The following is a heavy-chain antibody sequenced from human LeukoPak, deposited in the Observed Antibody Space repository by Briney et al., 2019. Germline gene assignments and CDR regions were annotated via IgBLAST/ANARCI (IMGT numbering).Heavy chain of an antibody. CDR2: ISPGADIT. CDR3: AKDCGWLHFCS. V-gene: IGHV3-23*01. CDR1: RFTFSNYW. Sequence: GGSLRLSCVASRFTFSNYWMNWVRQAPGKGLEWVSGISPGADITYYAESVKGRFTISRDNSKNTLYLQINTLRAEDTAIYYCAKDCGWLHFCSWGQGTLVTVSS. J-gene: IGHJ5*02. D-gene: IGHD5-24*01.